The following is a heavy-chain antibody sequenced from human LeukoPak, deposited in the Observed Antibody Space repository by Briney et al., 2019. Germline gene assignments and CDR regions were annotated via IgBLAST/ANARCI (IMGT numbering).Heavy chain of an antibody. CDR2: IYYSGST. J-gene: IGHJ4*02. CDR3: ARGTPWIYGWNYFGLQGASPLYYFDY. D-gene: IGHD1-7*01. CDR1: GGSISSYY. V-gene: IGHV4-59*12. Sequence: SETLSLTCTVSGGSISSYYWSWIRQPPGKGLEWIGYIYYSGSTNYNPSLKSRVTISVDTSKNQFSLKLSSVTAADTAVYYCARGTPWIYGWNYFGLQGASPLYYFDYWGQGTLVTVSS.